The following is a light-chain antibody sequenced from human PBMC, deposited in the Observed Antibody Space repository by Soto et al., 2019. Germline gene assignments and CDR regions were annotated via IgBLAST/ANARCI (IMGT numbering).Light chain of an antibody. V-gene: IGKV1-39*01. Sequence: DIHLTQSPSSLSAAVGDRVTITCRASRAILTYLNWLQLKPGKGPEVLIYDASTLRSGVPSRFTASGSATDFSLTITSLQPEDVGTYICQQYNDWRLLTFGGGTKVDIK. CDR2: DAS. CDR1: RAILTY. CDR3: QQYNDWRLLT. J-gene: IGKJ4*01.